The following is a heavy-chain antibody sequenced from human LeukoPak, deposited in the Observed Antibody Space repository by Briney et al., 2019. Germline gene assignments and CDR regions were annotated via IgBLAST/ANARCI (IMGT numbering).Heavy chain of an antibody. J-gene: IGHJ4*02. V-gene: IGHV3-21*01. CDR1: GFTFSSYS. CDR2: ISSSSSYI. Sequence: GGSLRLSCAASGFTFSSYSMNWVRQAPGEGLEWVSSISSSSSYIYYADSVKGRFTISRDNAKNSLYLQMNSLRAEDTAVYYCARGIAVAETEALDYWGQGTLVTVSS. CDR3: ARGIAVAETEALDY. D-gene: IGHD6-19*01.